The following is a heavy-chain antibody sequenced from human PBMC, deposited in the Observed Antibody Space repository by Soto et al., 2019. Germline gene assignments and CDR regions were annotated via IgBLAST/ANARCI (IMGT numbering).Heavy chain of an antibody. D-gene: IGHD1-26*01. V-gene: IGHV1-46*01. Sequence: GASVKVSCKASGYIFTNFYMHCVRQAPGQGLEWMGIINPTGGFTTYAQNLQDRVNMTRDTSTGTVYMDLSSLRSEDTAVYYCARGRSQWELKLDYWGQGTPVTVSS. J-gene: IGHJ4*02. CDR1: GYIFTNFY. CDR2: INPTGGFT. CDR3: ARGRSQWELKLDY.